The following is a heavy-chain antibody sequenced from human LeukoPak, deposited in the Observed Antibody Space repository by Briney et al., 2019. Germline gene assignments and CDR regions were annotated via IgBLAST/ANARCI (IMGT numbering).Heavy chain of an antibody. CDR1: GFTFSSSA. CDR2: ISNNGGYT. J-gene: IGHJ4*02. Sequence: GGSLRLSCSASGFTFSSSAMSWVRQAPGKGLEWVSAISNNGGYTYYADSVQGRFTISRDNSKSTLCLQMNSLRAEDTAVYYCAKQLGYCSDGSCYFPYWGQGTLVTVSS. V-gene: IGHV3-23*01. D-gene: IGHD2-15*01. CDR3: AKQLGYCSDGSCYFPY.